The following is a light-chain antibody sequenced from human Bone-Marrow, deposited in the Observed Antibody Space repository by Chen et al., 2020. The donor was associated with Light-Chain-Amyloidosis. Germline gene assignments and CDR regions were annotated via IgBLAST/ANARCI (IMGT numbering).Light chain of an antibody. CDR3: QKYGSSPLT. CDR1: QSFSSNY. J-gene: IGKJ4*01. CDR2: GAF. V-gene: IGKV3-20*01. Sequence: EIVLSQSTGSLSLSLGKRTTLSCRASQSFSSNYLAWYQQKPGQAPRLLIYGAFSRATGIPDRFSGSGSGTDFTLTISRLEPEDFAVYYCQKYGSSPLTFGGGTKVEIK.